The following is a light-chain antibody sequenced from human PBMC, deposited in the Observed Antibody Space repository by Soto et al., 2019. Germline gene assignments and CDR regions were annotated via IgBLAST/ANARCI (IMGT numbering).Light chain of an antibody. V-gene: IGKV1-5*03. CDR2: KAS. CDR1: QSISSW. CDR3: QQYKSFPRT. Sequence: DIQMTQTPSTLSASVGDRVTITCRASQSISSWLAWYQQKPGKAPKLLIYKASSLESGVPSRFSGSGSGTEFTLTVSSLQPDDFATYYCQQYKSFPRTFGQGTKLETK. J-gene: IGKJ2*01.